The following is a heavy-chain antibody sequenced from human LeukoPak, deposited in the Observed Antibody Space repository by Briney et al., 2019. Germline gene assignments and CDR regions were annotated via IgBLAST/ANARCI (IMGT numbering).Heavy chain of an antibody. CDR2: IYYSGSTYYNPSLKSGST. V-gene: IGHV4-39*02. CDR1: GGSISSSSYY. D-gene: IGHD1-26*01. Sequence: SETLSLTCTVSGGSISSSSYYWGWIRQPPRKGLEWIGNIYYSGSTYYNPSLKSGSTYYNPSLKSRVTISVDTSKNQFSLKLSSVTVADTAVYYCARDWELGYWGQGTLVTVSS. J-gene: IGHJ4*02. CDR3: ARDWELGY.